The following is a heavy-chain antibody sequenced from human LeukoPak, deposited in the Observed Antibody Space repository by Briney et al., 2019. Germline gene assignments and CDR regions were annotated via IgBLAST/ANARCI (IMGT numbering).Heavy chain of an antibody. J-gene: IGHJ4*02. D-gene: IGHD4-17*01. V-gene: IGHV3-21*01. CDR2: ITSDGYI. Sequence: GGSLRLSCAASGFAFSSSNLYWFRQAPGKGLVWVSSITSDGYIYYADSLKGRFSISRDNAKNSRYLQMISLSSEDTAVYYCERGDYGDYGVDYWGQGTLVTVSS. CDR3: ERGDYGDYGVDY. CDR1: GFAFSSSN.